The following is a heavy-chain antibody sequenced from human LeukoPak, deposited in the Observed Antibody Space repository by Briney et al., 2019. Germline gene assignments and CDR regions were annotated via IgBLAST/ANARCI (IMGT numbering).Heavy chain of an antibody. J-gene: IGHJ4*02. CDR1: GYTFTSNY. D-gene: IGHD4-11*01. CDR2: ISPSGGST. V-gene: IGHV1-46*01. CDR3: ARDLQGSSTFDY. Sequence: GASVKVSRKASGYTFTSNYMHWVRQAPGQGLEWMGIISPSGGSTTYAQKFQGRVTMTRDTSTNTVYMELSSLRSDDTAVYYCARDLQGSSTFDYWGQGTLVTVSS.